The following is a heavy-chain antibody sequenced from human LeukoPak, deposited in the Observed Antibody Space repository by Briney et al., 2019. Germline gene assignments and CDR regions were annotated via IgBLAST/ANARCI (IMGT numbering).Heavy chain of an antibody. Sequence: GGSLRLSCAASGFTFSSYAMHWVRQAPGKGLEWVSAISGSGGSTYYADSVKGRFTISRDNSKNTLYLQMNSLRAEDTAVYYCAKVHGSGSYYALYYYGMDVWGQGTTVTVSS. D-gene: IGHD3-10*01. CDR2: ISGSGGST. V-gene: IGHV3-23*01. CDR3: AKVHGSGSYYALYYYGMDV. J-gene: IGHJ6*02. CDR1: GFTFSSYA.